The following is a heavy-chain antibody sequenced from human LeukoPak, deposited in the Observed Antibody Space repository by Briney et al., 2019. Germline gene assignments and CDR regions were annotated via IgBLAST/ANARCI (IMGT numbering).Heavy chain of an antibody. CDR3: ARSGYCSSTSCYTDYYYYYMDV. J-gene: IGHJ6*03. CDR1: GFTFDDYG. V-gene: IGHV3-20*04. D-gene: IGHD2-2*02. CDR2: INWNGGST. Sequence: GGSLRLSCAASGFTFDDYGMSWVRQAPGKGLEWVSGINWNGGSTGYADSVKGRFTISRDNAKNSLYLQMNSLRAEDTALYCCARSGYCSSTSCYTDYYYYYMDVWGKGTTVTVSS.